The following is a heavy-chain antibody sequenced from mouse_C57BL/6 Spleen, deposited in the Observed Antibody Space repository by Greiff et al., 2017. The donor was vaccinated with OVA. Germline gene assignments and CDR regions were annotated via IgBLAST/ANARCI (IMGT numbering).Heavy chain of an antibody. D-gene: IGHD2-4*01. CDR2: INPYNGDT. CDR3: ARSSLYDYDGGAMDY. Sequence: VQLKQSGPELVKPGDSVKISCKASGYSFTGYFMNWVMQSHGKSLEWIGRINPYNGDTFYNQKFKGKATLTVDKSSSTAHMELRSLTSEDSAVYDCARSSLYDYDGGAMDYWGQGTSVTVSS. J-gene: IGHJ4*01. CDR1: GYSFTGYF. V-gene: IGHV1-20*01.